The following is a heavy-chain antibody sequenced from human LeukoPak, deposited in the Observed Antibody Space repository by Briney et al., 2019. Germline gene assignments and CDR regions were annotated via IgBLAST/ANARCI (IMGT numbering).Heavy chain of an antibody. CDR1: GGFVNSGTYY. J-gene: IGHJ4*02. D-gene: IGHD5-18*01. CDR2: IYFNGST. Sequence: SETLSLTCTVSGGFVNSGTYYWSWIRQPPGKGLEWIGYIYFNGSTKYNPSLKSRVTISVDTSKNQFSLKLSSVTAADTAVYYCARAGGVGYSYGFEGYYFDYWGQGTLVTVSS. V-gene: IGHV4-61*01. CDR3: ARAGGVGYSYGFEGYYFDY.